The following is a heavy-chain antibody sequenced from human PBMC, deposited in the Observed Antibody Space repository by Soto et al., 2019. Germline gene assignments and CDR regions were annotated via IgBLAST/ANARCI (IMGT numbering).Heavy chain of an antibody. J-gene: IGHJ5*02. CDR3: ARDYGGSSGWFDP. Sequence: QVQLVQSGAEVKKPGDSVKVSCKASGYTFTSYDINWVRQATGQGLEWLGWMNPNSGNTGYAQRFQGRVTMTRNPSISTAYMELSSLTYEDTAVYYCARDYGGSSGWFDPWGLGTLVTVTS. CDR1: GYTFTSYD. V-gene: IGHV1-8*01. CDR2: MNPNSGNT. D-gene: IGHD2-15*01.